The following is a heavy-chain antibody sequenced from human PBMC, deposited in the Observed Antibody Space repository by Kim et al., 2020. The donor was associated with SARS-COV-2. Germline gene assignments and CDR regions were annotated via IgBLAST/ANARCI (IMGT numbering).Heavy chain of an antibody. V-gene: IGHV3-9*01. CDR1: GFTFSESA. J-gene: IGHJ5*01. CDR2: ISWNTGNV. Sequence: GGSLRLSCAASGFTFSESAMHWVRQAPGKGLEWVSAISWNTGNVSYADSVKGRFTISRDNAGKSLSLQMTGLRAEDTALYYCVKDFRSDWGTGPWFESWG. CDR3: VKDFRSDWGTGPWFES. D-gene: IGHD7-27*01.